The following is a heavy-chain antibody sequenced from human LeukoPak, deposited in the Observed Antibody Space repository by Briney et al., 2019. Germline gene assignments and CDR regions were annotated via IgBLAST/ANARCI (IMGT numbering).Heavy chain of an antibody. J-gene: IGHJ4*02. V-gene: IGHV3-74*01. D-gene: IGHD1-14*01. CDR1: GFTFSSYW. CDR2: INTGGSST. CDR3: ARSNHADDY. Sequence: PGGSLRLSCAASGFTFSSYWMHWVRQVPGKGLVWVSRINTGGSSTTYADSVKGRFTIPRDNAKNTLYLQMDSLRAEDTGVYYCARSNHADDYWGQGTLVTVSS.